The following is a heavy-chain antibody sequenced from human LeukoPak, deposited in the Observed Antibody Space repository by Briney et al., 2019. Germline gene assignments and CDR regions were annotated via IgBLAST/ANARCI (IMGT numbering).Heavy chain of an antibody. CDR2: ISSSSSYI. J-gene: IGHJ4*02. CDR3: ARDGYSYGYYFDY. Sequence: GGSLRLSCAASGFTFSSYSMNCARQAPGKGLEWVSSISSSSSYIYYADSVKGRFTISRDNAKNSLYLQMNSLRAEYTAVYYCARDGYSYGYYFDYWGQGSLVTVSS. D-gene: IGHD5-18*01. V-gene: IGHV3-21*01. CDR1: GFTFSSYS.